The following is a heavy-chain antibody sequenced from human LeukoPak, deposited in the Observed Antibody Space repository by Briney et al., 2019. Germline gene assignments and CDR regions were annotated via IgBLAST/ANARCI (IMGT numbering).Heavy chain of an antibody. CDR3: ARHQWHYYYYMGV. Sequence: MPSETLSLTCAVSGFSISSGHYWAWIRQPPGKGLEWIGSIYYSGDTYYNPSLKSRRVTISVDTSKNQFSLRLSSVTAADTAVYYCARHQWHYYYYMGVWGKGSTVTVSS. V-gene: IGHV4-38-2*01. J-gene: IGHJ6*03. CDR2: IYYSGDT. CDR1: GFSISSGHY. D-gene: IGHD6-19*01.